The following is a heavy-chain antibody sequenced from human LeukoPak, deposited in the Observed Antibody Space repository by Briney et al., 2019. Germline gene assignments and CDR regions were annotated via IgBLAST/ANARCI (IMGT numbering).Heavy chain of an antibody. CDR3: ARLDYYGSGSYVRFDY. V-gene: IGHV4-30-4*01. J-gene: IGHJ4*02. D-gene: IGHD3-10*01. CDR1: GGSISSGDYY. Sequence: SETLSLTCTVSGGSISSGDYYWSWIRQPPGKGLEWIGYIYYSGSTYYNPSLKSRVTISVDTSKNQFSLKLSSVTAADTAVYYCARLDYYGSGSYVRFDYWGQGTLVTVSS. CDR2: IYYSGST.